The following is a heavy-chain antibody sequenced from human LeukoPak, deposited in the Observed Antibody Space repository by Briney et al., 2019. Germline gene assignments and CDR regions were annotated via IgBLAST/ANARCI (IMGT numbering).Heavy chain of an antibody. J-gene: IGHJ6*03. V-gene: IGHV3-48*03. CDR2: ISSSGSTI. Sequence: GGSLRLSCAASGFTFSSYEMNWVRQAPGKGLGWVSYISSSGSTIYYADSVKGRFTISRDNAKNSLYLQMNSLRAEDTAGYYVARLAEGISYYFSMVVWGKETTVTVS. CDR1: GFTFSSYE. CDR3: ARLAEGISYYFSMVV.